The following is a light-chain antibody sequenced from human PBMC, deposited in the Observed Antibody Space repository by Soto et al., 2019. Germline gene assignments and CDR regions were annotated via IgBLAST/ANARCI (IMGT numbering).Light chain of an antibody. V-gene: IGKV3-20*01. Sequence: EIVLTQSPGILSLSPGERATLSCRASQSVISDFLVWYQQKPGQAPRLIIYGASTRAPGIPDRFSGSGSETEFSLTISRLEAEYVALYCCQQYDTAPNTFGGGTRMQIK. CDR2: GAS. J-gene: IGKJ5*01. CDR1: QSVISDF. CDR3: QQYDTAPNT.